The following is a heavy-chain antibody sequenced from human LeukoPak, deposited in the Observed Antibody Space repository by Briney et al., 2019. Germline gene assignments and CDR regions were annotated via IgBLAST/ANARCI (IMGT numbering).Heavy chain of an antibody. CDR1: GFTFSSYA. Sequence: GGSLRPSCAASGFTFSSYAMHWVRQAPGKGLEWVAVISYDGSNKYYADSVKGRFTISRDNSKNTLYLQMNSLRAEDTAVYYCARGEVLRYFDWLPEGDAFDIWGQGTMVTVSS. J-gene: IGHJ3*02. D-gene: IGHD3-9*01. CDR2: ISYDGSNK. CDR3: ARGEVLRYFDWLPEGDAFDI. V-gene: IGHV3-30-3*01.